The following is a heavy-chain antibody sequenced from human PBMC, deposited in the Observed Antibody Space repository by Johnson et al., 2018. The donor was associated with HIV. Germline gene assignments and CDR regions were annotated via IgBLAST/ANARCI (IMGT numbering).Heavy chain of an antibody. Sequence: VQLVESGGGVVRPGGSLRLSCAASGFTFDDYGMSWVRQAPGKGLEWVAGIDWNGGRQGYADSGKGRFTISRDNAKNSLDMEMNNLRAEDTALYYCARQHYYESSGQGGGLDIWGQGTMVTVSS. D-gene: IGHD3-22*01. V-gene: IGHV3-20*04. CDR1: GFTFDDYG. J-gene: IGHJ3*02. CDR2: IDWNGGRQ. CDR3: ARQHYYESSGQGGGLDI.